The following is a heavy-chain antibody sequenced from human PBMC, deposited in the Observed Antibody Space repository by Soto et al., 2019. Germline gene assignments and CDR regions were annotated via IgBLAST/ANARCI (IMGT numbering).Heavy chain of an antibody. D-gene: IGHD3-10*01. V-gene: IGHV1-69*12. CDR2: IIPIFGTA. CDR1: GGTFSSYA. Sequence: QVQLVQSGAEVKKPGSSVKVSCKASGGTFSSYAISWVRQAPGQGLEWMGGIIPIFGTANYAQKFQGRVTITADEYTSTAYMELSSLSSEDTDVYYCARDTMVRGEIDYWGQGTLVTVSS. J-gene: IGHJ4*02. CDR3: ARDTMVRGEIDY.